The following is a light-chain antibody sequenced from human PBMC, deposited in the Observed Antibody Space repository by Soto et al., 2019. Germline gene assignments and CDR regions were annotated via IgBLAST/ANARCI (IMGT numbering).Light chain of an antibody. Sequence: EIVLTHSPGTLSLSPWERATLSCRASQSVSSSYLAWYQQKPGQAPRLLIYGASSRATGIPDRFSGSGSGTDFTLTISRLEPEDFAVYYRQQYGRSPWTFGQGTKVDIK. CDR3: QQYGRSPWT. V-gene: IGKV3-20*01. J-gene: IGKJ1*01. CDR1: QSVSSSY. CDR2: GAS.